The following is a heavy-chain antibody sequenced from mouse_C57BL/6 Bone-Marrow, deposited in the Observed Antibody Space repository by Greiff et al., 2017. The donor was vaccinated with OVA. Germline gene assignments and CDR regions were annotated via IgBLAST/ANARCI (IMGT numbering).Heavy chain of an antibody. CDR2: INPNYGTN. CDR1: GYSFTDYN. V-gene: IGHV1-39*01. D-gene: IGHD4-1*01. J-gene: IGHJ1*03. Sequence: VQLQQSGPELVKPGASVKISCKASGYSFTDYNMNWVKQSNGKSLEWIGVINPNYGTNSYNQKFKGKATLTVDQSSSTAYMQLNSLTSKYSAVYDCARATGTDWYFDVWGTGTSVTVSS. CDR3: ARATGTDWYFDV.